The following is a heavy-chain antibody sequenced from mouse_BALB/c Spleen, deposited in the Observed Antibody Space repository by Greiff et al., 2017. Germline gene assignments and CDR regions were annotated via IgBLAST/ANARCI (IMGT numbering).Heavy chain of an antibody. CDR1: GYTFTSYV. CDR3: ASWYCDV. J-gene: IGHJ1*01. CDR2: INPYNDGT. Sequence: SGPELVKPGASVKMSCKASGYTFTSYVMHWVKQKPGQGLEWIGYINPYNDGTKYNEKFKGKATLTSDKSSSTAYMERSSLTSEDSAVYYCASWYCDVWGAGTTVTVAA. V-gene: IGHV1-14*01.